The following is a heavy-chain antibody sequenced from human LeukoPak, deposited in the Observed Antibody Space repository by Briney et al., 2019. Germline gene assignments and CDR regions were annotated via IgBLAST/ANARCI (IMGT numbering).Heavy chain of an antibody. J-gene: IGHJ4*02. Sequence: GGSLRLSCAASGFTFSSYWISWVRQAPGKGLEWVANIKQDGSEKYYVDSVKGRFTISRDNAKNSLYLQMNSLRAEDTAVCYCARGFGRPWGQGTLVTVSS. CDR1: GFTFSSYW. D-gene: IGHD3/OR15-3a*01. CDR2: IKQDGSEK. V-gene: IGHV3-7*01. CDR3: ARGFGRP.